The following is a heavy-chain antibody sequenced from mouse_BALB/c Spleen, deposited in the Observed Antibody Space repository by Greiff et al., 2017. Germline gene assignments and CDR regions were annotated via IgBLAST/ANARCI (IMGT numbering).Heavy chain of an antibody. J-gene: IGHJ2*01. CDR3: ARLNYGSHYFDY. V-gene: IGHV5-12-2*01. D-gene: IGHD1-1*01. Sequence: EVQLVESGGGLVQPGGSLKLSCAASGFTFSSYTMSWVRQTPEKRLEWVAYISNGGGSTYYPDTVKGRFTISRDNAKNTLYLQMSSLKSEDTAMYYCARLNYGSHYFDYWGQGTTLTVSS. CDR1: GFTFSSYT. CDR2: ISNGGGST.